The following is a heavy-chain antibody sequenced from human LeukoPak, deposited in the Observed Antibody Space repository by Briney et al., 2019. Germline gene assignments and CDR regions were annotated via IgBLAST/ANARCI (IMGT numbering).Heavy chain of an antibody. CDR3: ATDSIYDSSGYYYPPMGRY. V-gene: IGHV5-51*04. CDR2: IYPGDSDT. D-gene: IGHD3-22*01. J-gene: IGHJ4*02. CDR1: GYNFNTFW. Sequence: GESLKISCEGSGYNFNTFWIGWVRQKPGEGLEWVGIIYPGDSDTKYSPAVQGQVTISADKPITTAYLQWSSLKASDTAMYYCATDSIYDSSGYYYPPMGRYWGQGTLVTVSS.